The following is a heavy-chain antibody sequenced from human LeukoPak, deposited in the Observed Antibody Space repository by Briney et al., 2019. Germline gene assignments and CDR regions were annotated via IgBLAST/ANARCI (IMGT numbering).Heavy chain of an antibody. Sequence: ASVKVSCKVPGYTLTELSMHWVRQAPGKGLEWMGGFDPEDGETIYAQKFQGRVTMTEDTSTDTAYMELSSLRSEDTAVYYCATDLSTVPPPIAVAGIPWGQGTLVTVSS. D-gene: IGHD6-19*01. CDR3: ATDLSTVPPPIAVAGIP. J-gene: IGHJ5*02. CDR1: GYTLTELS. CDR2: FDPEDGET. V-gene: IGHV1-24*01.